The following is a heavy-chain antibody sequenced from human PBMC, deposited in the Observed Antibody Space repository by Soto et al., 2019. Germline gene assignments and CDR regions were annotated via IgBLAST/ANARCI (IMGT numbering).Heavy chain of an antibody. CDR1: GGTFSSYA. J-gene: IGHJ5*02. CDR3: AAHYDSSDYYYLIPFDP. CDR2: IIPIFGTA. D-gene: IGHD3-22*01. V-gene: IGHV1-69*01. Sequence: QVQLVQSGAEVKKPGSSVKVSCKASGGTFSSYAISWVRQAPGQGLEWMGGIIPIFGTANYAQKFQGRVTITADESTSTASMELSSLRSEDTAVYYCAAHYDSSDYYYLIPFDPWGQGTLVTVSS.